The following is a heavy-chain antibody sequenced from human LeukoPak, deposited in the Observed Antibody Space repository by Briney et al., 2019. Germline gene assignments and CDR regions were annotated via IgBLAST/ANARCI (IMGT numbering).Heavy chain of an antibody. CDR3: AKEGGRLLWLHMDV. J-gene: IGHJ6*03. V-gene: IGHV3-23*01. Sequence: GGSLRLSCAASGFTFSSYEMNWVRQAPGKGLEWVSIMSVSGGGTYYADSVKGRFTISRDNSKNTLYLQMNSLRVEDTAVYYCAKEGGRLLWLHMDVWGTGTTVTVSS. D-gene: IGHD3-10*01. CDR1: GFTFSSYE. CDR2: MSVSGGGT.